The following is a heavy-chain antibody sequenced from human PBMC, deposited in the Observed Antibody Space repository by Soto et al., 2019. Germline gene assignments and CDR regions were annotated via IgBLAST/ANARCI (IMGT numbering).Heavy chain of an antibody. D-gene: IGHD1-1*01. CDR2: ISGSGGST. CDR1: GFAFSSYA. V-gene: IGHV3-23*01. CDR3: AMDTGTENAFDY. Sequence: EVQLLESGGGLVQPGGSLRLSCAASGFAFSSYAMSWVRQAPGKGLEWVSAISGSGGSTYYADSVKGRFTISRDNSKNTLYLQMNSLRAEDTAVYYCAMDTGTENAFDYWGQGTLVTVSS. J-gene: IGHJ4*02.